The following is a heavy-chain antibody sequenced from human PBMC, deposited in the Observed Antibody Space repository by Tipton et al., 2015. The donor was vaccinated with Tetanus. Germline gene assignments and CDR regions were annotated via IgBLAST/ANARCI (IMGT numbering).Heavy chain of an antibody. Sequence: GSLRLSCAASGFTFSDYYMSWIRQAPGKGLEWVSYISSSGSTIYYADSVKGRFTISRDNAKNSLYLQMNSLRAEDTAVYYCARDFVRDSDWYFDLWGRGTLVTVSS. V-gene: IGHV3-11*01. CDR2: ISSSGSTI. J-gene: IGHJ2*01. D-gene: IGHD2-21*02. CDR1: GFTFSDYY. CDR3: ARDFVRDSDWYFDL.